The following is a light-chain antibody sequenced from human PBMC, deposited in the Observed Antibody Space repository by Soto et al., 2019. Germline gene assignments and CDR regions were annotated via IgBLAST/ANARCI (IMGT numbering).Light chain of an antibody. V-gene: IGKV4-1*01. Sequence: DFVMTQSPDSLAVSLGERAAINCKSSQSVFHTSYNRNYLTSYQQKPGQPPKLLFYWASTRASGVPDRFSGSGSGTDFTLTISGLQPEDVAVYYCQQYRLAPYSFGQGTKLEIK. CDR1: QSVFHTSYNRNY. CDR3: QQYRLAPYS. J-gene: IGKJ2*03. CDR2: WAS.